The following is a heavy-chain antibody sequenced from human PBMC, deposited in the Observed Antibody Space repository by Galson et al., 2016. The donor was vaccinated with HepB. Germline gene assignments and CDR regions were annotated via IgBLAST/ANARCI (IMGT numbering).Heavy chain of an antibody. CDR3: AKADIVVVLGTTSPFDY. D-gene: IGHD2-15*01. Sequence: SLRLSCAASGFTFTYYAMSWVRQAPGKGLEWVSSISGSGGSTYYAGSVKGRLTISRDISQNTLYLQMNSLRAEDTAVCYCAKADIVVVLGTTSPFDYWGQGTLVTVSS. V-gene: IGHV3-23*01. CDR2: ISGSGGST. J-gene: IGHJ4*02. CDR1: GFTFTYYA.